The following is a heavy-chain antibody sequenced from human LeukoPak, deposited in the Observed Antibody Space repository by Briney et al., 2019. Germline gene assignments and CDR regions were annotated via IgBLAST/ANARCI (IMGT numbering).Heavy chain of an antibody. V-gene: IGHV3-23*01. CDR2: ISASGGST. J-gene: IGHJ3*02. CDR1: GFTFISYS. D-gene: IGHD3-22*01. Sequence: GGSLRLSFAASGFTFISYSMNWVRQAPGKGLEWVSGISASGGSTYYADSVKGRFTISRDNSKNTLYLQMNSLRAEDTAVYYCAKGFYDNSASGVFDIWGQGTMVTVSS. CDR3: AKGFYDNSASGVFDI.